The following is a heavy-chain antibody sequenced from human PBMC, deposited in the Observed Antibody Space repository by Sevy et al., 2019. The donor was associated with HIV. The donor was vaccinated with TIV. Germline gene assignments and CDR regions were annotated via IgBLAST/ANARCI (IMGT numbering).Heavy chain of an antibody. CDR1: GYTFTGYY. CDR2: ITPDSGGP. J-gene: IGHJ4*02. Sequence: ASVKVSCKASGYTFTGYYMHWVRQAPGQGLEWMGWITPDSGGPNYAPKFQGRVTLTRDTSISTAYMELSRLKSDDTAVYYCVRDDRDGYFDYWGQGTLVTVSS. V-gene: IGHV1-2*02. CDR3: VRDDRDGYFDY.